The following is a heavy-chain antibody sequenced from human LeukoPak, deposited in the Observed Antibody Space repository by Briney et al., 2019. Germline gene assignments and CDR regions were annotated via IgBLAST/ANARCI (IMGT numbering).Heavy chain of an antibody. CDR2: INWNGGST. Sequence: GGTLRLSCAASGFTFSSYGMSWVRQAPGKGLEWVSGINWNGGSTGYADSVKGRFTISRDNAKNSLYLQMNSLRAEDTALYYCARSGYSGYDFDYWGQGTLVTVSS. CDR3: ARSGYSGYDFDY. CDR1: GFTFSSYG. D-gene: IGHD5-12*01. V-gene: IGHV3-20*04. J-gene: IGHJ4*02.